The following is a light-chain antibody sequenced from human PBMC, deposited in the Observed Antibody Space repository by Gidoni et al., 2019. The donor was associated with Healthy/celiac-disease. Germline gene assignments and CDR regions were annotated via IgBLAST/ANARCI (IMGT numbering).Light chain of an antibody. CDR2: DAS. Sequence: DIHMTQSPSSLSASVGDRVTITCRASQSISSYLNWYQQKPGKAPKLLIYDASSLQSGVPSRFSGSGSGTDFTLTISSLQPEDFATYYCQQSYSTPMTFGQXTKVEIK. J-gene: IGKJ1*01. CDR1: QSISSY. V-gene: IGKV1-39*01. CDR3: QQSYSTPMT.